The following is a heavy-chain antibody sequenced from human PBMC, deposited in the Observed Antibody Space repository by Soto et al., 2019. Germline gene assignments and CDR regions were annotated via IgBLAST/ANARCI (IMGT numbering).Heavy chain of an antibody. CDR2: INHSGTT. CDR1: GGSFSGYY. V-gene: IGHV4-34*01. J-gene: IGHJ6*02. D-gene: IGHD3-10*01. CDR3: ARAYGSGSYSESYYYDMDA. Sequence: SETLSLTCAVYGGSFSGYYWTWIRQSLGKGLEWIGEINHSGTTNHNPSLMSRVTISVDTSKNQFSLKLSSVTAADTAVYYCARAYGSGSYSESYYYDMDAWGQGTTVTVSS.